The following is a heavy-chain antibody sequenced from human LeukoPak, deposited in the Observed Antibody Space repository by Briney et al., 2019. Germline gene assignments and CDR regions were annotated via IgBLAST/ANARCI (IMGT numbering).Heavy chain of an antibody. Sequence: GGSLRLSCAASGFTFSSYSMNWVRQAPGKGLEWVSSISSSSSYIYYADSVKGRFTISRDNAKNSLYLQMNSLRAEDTAVYYCARDLPTHSSSWGVADYWGQGTLVIVSS. J-gene: IGHJ4*02. V-gene: IGHV3-21*01. CDR1: GFTFSSYS. D-gene: IGHD6-13*01. CDR3: ARDLPTHSSSWGVADY. CDR2: ISSSSSYI.